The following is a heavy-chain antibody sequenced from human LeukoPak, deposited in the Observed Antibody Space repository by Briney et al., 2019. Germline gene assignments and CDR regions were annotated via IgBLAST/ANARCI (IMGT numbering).Heavy chain of an antibody. CDR2: INRGGNEV. CDR3: ARVGTWELQRVFDY. J-gene: IGHJ4*02. V-gene: IGHV3-7*01. Sequence: PGGSLRLSCAPSGFTFSDYWMTWVRQVPGKGLEWVANINRGGNEVHYVDSVKGRFTISRDNAKNSLYLQLDSLRVEDAAVYYCARVGTWELQRVFDYWGQGTLVTASS. D-gene: IGHD1-26*01. CDR1: GFTFSDYW.